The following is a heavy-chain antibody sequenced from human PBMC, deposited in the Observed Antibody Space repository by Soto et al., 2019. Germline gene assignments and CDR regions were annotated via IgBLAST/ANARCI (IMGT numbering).Heavy chain of an antibody. CDR1: GGTFTSYG. CDR3: ARATSSWHYSDY. V-gene: IGHV1-18*01. Sequence: ASVKVSCKASGGTFTSYGISWGRQAPGQGLEWVGWISAYNGNTNYAQKLQGRGTMTTDTSTSKAYMELRSLRSHDTAVYYCARATSSWHYSDYWGQGTLVTVSS. J-gene: IGHJ4*02. CDR2: ISAYNGNT. D-gene: IGHD6-13*01.